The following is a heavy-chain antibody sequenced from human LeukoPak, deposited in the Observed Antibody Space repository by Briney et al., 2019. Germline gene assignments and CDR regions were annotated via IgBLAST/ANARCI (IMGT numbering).Heavy chain of an antibody. D-gene: IGHD1-26*01. Sequence: ASVKVSCKASGYTFTDYYIHWVRQAPGQGLEWMGWINPNSGGANSAQKFQGRVIMTRDTSISTAYMELSRLRSDDTAVYYCARLLVGATERNWFDPWGQGTLVTVSS. J-gene: IGHJ5*02. V-gene: IGHV1-2*02. CDR1: GYTFTDYY. CDR2: INPNSGGA. CDR3: ARLLVGATERNWFDP.